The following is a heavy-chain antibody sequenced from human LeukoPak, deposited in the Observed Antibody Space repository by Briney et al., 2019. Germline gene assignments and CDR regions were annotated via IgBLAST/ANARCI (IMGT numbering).Heavy chain of an antibody. J-gene: IGHJ4*02. D-gene: IGHD4-23*01. CDR3: ATSDYGGLDY. V-gene: IGHV3-21*01. Sequence: GGSLRLSCAASGFTFSSYSMNWVRQAPGKGLEWVSFISSSSSYIYYADSVKGRFTISRDNANNSLFLQTNSLRAEDTSVYYCATSDYGGLDYWGQGTLVTVSS. CDR2: ISSSSSYI. CDR1: GFTFSSYS.